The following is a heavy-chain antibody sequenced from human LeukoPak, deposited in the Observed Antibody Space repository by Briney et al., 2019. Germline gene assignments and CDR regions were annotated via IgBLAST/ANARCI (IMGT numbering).Heavy chain of an antibody. J-gene: IGHJ4*02. D-gene: IGHD3-10*02. Sequence: PGESLKISCQGYGYSFTSYWIGCVRQMPGKGLEWMGIIYPGDSDTRYSPSFQGQVTISADKSISTAYLQWTSLKASDTAMYYCASRTDRMFWYCDYGAQGTLVTVSS. CDR2: IYPGDSDT. CDR3: ASRTDRMFWYCDY. V-gene: IGHV5-51*01. CDR1: GYSFTSYW.